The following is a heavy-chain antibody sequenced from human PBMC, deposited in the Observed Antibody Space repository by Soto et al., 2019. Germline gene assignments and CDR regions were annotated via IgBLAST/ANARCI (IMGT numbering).Heavy chain of an antibody. CDR2: INSDETRT. CDR1: GFTFSSYW. V-gene: IGHV3-74*01. J-gene: IGHJ4*02. D-gene: IGHD2-15*01. Sequence: GGSLRLSCAASGFTFSSYWMHWVRQAPGKGLVWVSRINSDETRTTYADSVKGRFTISRDNAKNTLYLQMNSLRVEDTAVYYCARALRYCSGGSCYGPQGYWGQGTLVTVSS. CDR3: ARALRYCSGGSCYGPQGY.